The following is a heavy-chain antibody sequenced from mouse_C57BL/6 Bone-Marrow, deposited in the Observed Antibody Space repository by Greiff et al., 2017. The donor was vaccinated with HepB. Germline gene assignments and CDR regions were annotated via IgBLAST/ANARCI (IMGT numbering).Heavy chain of an antibody. J-gene: IGHJ1*03. CDR1: GYSITSGYY. D-gene: IGHD2-5*01. CDR3: ARRAYYSNYWYFDV. V-gene: IGHV3-6*01. Sequence: ESGPGLVKPSQSLSLTCSVTGYSITSGYYWCWIRQFPGNILEWMGYISYDGSNNYNPSLKNRISITRDTSKNKFFLKLNYVTTEDTATYYCARRAYYSNYWYFDVWGTGTTVTVSS. CDR2: ISYDGSN.